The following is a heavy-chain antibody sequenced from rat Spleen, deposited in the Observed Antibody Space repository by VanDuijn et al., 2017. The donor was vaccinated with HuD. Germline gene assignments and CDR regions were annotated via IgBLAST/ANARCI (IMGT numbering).Heavy chain of an antibody. D-gene: IGHD1-9*01. CDR1: GFTFSNYG. V-gene: IGHV5-29*01. CDR2: ISFGGST. Sequence: EVQLVESAGGLVQPGRSLKLSCAASGFTFSNYGMAWVRQAPTKGLEWVATISFGGSTYYRDSVKGRFTISRDNAKSTLYLQMDSLRSEDTATYYCARRHYGYTDYFDYWGQGVMVTVSS. CDR3: ARRHYGYTDYFDY. J-gene: IGHJ2*01.